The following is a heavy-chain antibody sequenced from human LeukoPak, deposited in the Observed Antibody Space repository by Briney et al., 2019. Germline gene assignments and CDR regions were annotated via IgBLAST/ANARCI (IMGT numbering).Heavy chain of an antibody. Sequence: GGSLRLSCAASGFTFTSYAMTWVRQAPGKGLEWVSGISGSGGSTDYADSVRGRFTISRDNSKNTLFLQVNSLRAEDTAVYYCAKVLNIYHYYGMDVWGQGTTVTVS. CDR3: AKVLNIYHYYGMDV. D-gene: IGHD2/OR15-2a*01. CDR1: GFTFTSYA. V-gene: IGHV3-23*01. CDR2: ISGSGGST. J-gene: IGHJ6*02.